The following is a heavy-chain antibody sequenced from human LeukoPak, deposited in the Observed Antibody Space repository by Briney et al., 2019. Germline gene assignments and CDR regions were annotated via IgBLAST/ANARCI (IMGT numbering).Heavy chain of an antibody. J-gene: IGHJ4*02. CDR2: INTRTANP. D-gene: IGHD4/OR15-4a*01. CDR3: VRVGVLTTVFDY. V-gene: IGHV7-4-1*02. CDR1: GYDFTAYT. Sequence: ASVKVSCKASGYDFTAYTLNWVRHAPGQGLEWMGWINTRTANPTYAQGFVGRFVFSVDTSVNTAYLQISSLKAEDTAVYYCVRVGVLTTVFDYWGQGTLVAVSS.